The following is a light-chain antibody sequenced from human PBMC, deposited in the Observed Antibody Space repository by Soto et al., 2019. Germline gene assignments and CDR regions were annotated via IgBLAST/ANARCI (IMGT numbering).Light chain of an antibody. CDR2: NNN. Sequence: QSVLTQPPSVSGAPGQRVTISCTGSSSNIGAGYDVHWYQQLPGTAPKLLIYNNNNRPSGVPDRFSGSKSGTSASLAITGLQAEDEADYHCQSYDSSLWLVVFGGGTKLTVL. CDR3: QSYDSSLWLVV. J-gene: IGLJ2*01. V-gene: IGLV1-40*01. CDR1: SSNIGAGYD.